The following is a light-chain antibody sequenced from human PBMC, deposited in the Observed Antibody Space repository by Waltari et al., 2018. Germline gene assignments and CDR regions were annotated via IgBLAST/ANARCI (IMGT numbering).Light chain of an antibody. Sequence: VILTQSPATLSLSPGERATLSCRASQSVGSSVAWYHQKPGQAPRLLIRSASSRATGIPDRFSGSGSGTEFTLTISSLGPEDVGIYHCFQHSSGLSFGQGTEVEI. CDR2: SAS. CDR3: FQHSSGLS. J-gene: IGKJ2*03. CDR1: QSVGSS. V-gene: IGKV3-11*01.